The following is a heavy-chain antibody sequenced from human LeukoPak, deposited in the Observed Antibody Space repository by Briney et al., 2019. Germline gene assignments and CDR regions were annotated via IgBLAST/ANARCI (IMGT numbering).Heavy chain of an antibody. Sequence: GGSLRLSCAVSGFTFSSYSMNGVRQAPGKGLECVSYISNTGSTRYYADSARGRFTIPRDNAKNSLHLQMNSRRAQHPAVYYCARGPYSSSNSFDYWGQGTLVTVSS. V-gene: IGHV3-48*01. CDR2: ISNTGSTR. D-gene: IGHD6-6*01. CDR1: GFTFSSYS. CDR3: ARGPYSSSNSFDY. J-gene: IGHJ4*02.